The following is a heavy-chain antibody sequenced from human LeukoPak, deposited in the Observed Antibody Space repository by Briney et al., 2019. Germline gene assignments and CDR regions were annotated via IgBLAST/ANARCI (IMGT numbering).Heavy chain of an antibody. V-gene: IGHV1-2*02. CDR3: ARDLSSSPGHYYYYMDV. Sequence: GASVKVSCKASGYTFTGYYMHWVRQAPGQGLEWMGWINPNSGATNYAQKFQGRVTMTRDTSISTTYMELSRLRSDDTAVYYCARDLSSSPGHYYYYMDVWGKGTTVTVSS. CDR2: INPNSGAT. CDR1: GYTFTGYY. J-gene: IGHJ6*03. D-gene: IGHD6-6*01.